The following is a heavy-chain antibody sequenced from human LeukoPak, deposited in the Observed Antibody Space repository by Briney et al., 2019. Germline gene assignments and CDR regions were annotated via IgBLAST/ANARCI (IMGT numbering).Heavy chain of an antibody. CDR2: IYYSGSST. Sequence: SETLSLTCTVSGGSMSGFFWTWIRQPPGRELEWIGSIYYSGSSTKYNPSLKSRVTISVDTSKSQVSLNLNSATAADTAVYYCARTSRHFYGSGTNLTPWPAGMDVWGQGTTVTVSS. CDR1: GGSMSGFF. J-gene: IGHJ6*02. CDR3: ARTSRHFYGSGTNLTPWPAGMDV. V-gene: IGHV4-59*01. D-gene: IGHD3-10*01.